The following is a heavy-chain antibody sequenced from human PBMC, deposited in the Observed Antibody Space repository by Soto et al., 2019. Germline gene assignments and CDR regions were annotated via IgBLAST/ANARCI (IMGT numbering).Heavy chain of an antibody. Sequence: ASVKVSCKAFGYTFTAYNIHWLRQAPGQGLEWMGWINAGNGNTRSSRKFQGRVIITRDTSATTAYLEVDSLRSEDTAVYYCARDGHIVVVTPDPRYGMDVWG. CDR3: ARDGHIVVVTPDPRYGMDV. V-gene: IGHV1-3*01. CDR1: GYTFTAYN. CDR2: INAGNGNT. J-gene: IGHJ6*02. D-gene: IGHD2-21*02.